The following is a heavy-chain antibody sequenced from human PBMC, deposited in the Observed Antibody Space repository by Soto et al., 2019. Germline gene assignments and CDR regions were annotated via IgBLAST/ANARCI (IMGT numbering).Heavy chain of an antibody. V-gene: IGHV3-7*01. CDR3: EREKGTSGHDGAFDI. D-gene: IGHD3-16*01. CDR2: IKQDGSEK. J-gene: IGHJ3*02. Sequence: EVQLVESGGGLVQPGGSLRLSCAASGFTFSSYWMSWVRQAPGKGLEWVANIKQDGSEKYYVDSVKGRFTISRDNDKNSRYLQMNSLRAEDTAVYYCEREKGTSGHDGAFDIWGQGTMVTVSS. CDR1: GFTFSSYW.